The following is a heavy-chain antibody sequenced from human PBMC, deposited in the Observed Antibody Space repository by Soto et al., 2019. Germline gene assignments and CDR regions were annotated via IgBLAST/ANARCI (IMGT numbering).Heavy chain of an antibody. Sequence: QVQLVESGGAVVQPGRSLRLSCAASGFTFTTYALHWVRQAPGKGLEWVAVISYAGNIKYYADSVKGRFTVSRDDSKNTLYLQMNSLRPEDTARYYCARDAHRSGDTYYRWFDTWGQGTRVTVSS. D-gene: IGHD1-26*01. V-gene: IGHV3-30-3*01. J-gene: IGHJ5*02. CDR3: ARDAHRSGDTYYRWFDT. CDR2: ISYAGNIK. CDR1: GFTFTTYA.